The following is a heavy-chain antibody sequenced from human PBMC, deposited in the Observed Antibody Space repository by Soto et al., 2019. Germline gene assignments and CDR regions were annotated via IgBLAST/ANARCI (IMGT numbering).Heavy chain of an antibody. V-gene: IGHV1-18*01. D-gene: IGHD2-15*01. CDR1: GYTFTSYG. CDR3: ALVVVAAAHSGAYYYYFMDV. J-gene: IGHJ6*03. Sequence: QVQLVQSGAEVKKPGASVKVSCKASGYTFTSYGISWVRQAPGQGLEWMGWISACNGNTKYAQKLQGRVTMTTDKTTSPAYMERRSLSADDTAVYYCALVVVAAAHSGAYYYYFMDVWGKGTTVTVSS. CDR2: ISACNGNT.